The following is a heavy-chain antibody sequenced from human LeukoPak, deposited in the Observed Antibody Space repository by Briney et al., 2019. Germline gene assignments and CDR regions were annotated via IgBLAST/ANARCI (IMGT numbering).Heavy chain of an antibody. CDR2: INYSGST. Sequence: PSETLSLTCTVSGGSINNFHWSWIRQPPGKGLEWIGYINYSGSTKYNPSMKSRVTISVDTSKNQFSLKLSSVTAADTAVYYCAGYATTVTTNDYWGQGTLVTVSS. CDR3: AGYATTVTTNDY. D-gene: IGHD4-17*01. V-gene: IGHV4-59*08. J-gene: IGHJ4*02. CDR1: GGSINNFH.